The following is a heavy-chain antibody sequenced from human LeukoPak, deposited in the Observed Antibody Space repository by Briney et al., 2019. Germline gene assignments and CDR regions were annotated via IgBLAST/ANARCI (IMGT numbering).Heavy chain of an antibody. J-gene: IGHJ4*02. Sequence: PGGSLRLSCAASGFTFSSYSMNWVRQAPGKGLEWVSSISSSSSYIYYADSVKGRFTISRDNAKNSLYLQMNSLRAEDTAVYYCAREMATIMEASADYWGQGTLVTVSS. CDR1: GFTFSSYS. V-gene: IGHV3-21*01. D-gene: IGHD5-24*01. CDR3: AREMATIMEASADY. CDR2: ISSSSSYI.